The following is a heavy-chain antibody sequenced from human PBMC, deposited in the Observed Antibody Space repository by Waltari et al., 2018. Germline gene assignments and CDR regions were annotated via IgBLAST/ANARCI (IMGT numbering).Heavy chain of an antibody. CDR2: SKRDGSST. D-gene: IGHD6-6*01. J-gene: IGHJ4*02. CDR1: GFTFSSYW. CDR3: ARALFLARAW. Sequence: EVQLVESGGGLVQPGGSLRLSCAASGFTFSSYWMHWGGQATGKGRVWVSRSKRDGSSTSYADSVKGRITISRDNAKNTLYLQMNSLRAEDTAGYYCARALFLARAWWGKGTLVTVSS. V-gene: IGHV3-74*01.